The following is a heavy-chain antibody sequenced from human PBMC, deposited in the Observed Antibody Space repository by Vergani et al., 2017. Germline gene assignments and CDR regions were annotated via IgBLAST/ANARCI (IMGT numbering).Heavy chain of an antibody. J-gene: IGHJ6*02. CDR3: ARDDSSSGDYYYYGMDV. D-gene: IGHD6-19*01. CDR1: GFTFSSYW. CDR2: IKQDGSEK. Sequence: EVQLVESGGGLVQPGGSLRLSCAASGFTFSSYWMSWVRQAPGKGLEWVANIKQDGSEKYYVDSVKGRFTISRDNAKNSLYLQMNSLRAEDTAVYYCARDDSSSGDYYYYGMDVWGQGTTVTVSS. V-gene: IGHV3-7*01.